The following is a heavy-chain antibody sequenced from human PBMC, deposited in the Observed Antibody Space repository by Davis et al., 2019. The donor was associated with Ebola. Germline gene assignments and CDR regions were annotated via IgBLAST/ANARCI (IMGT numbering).Heavy chain of an antibody. CDR3: ARGPIVVVPAAMGRWFDP. CDR1: GYTFTGYY. CDR2: INPNSGGT. D-gene: IGHD2-2*01. J-gene: IGHJ5*02. V-gene: IGHV1-2*04. Sequence: ASVKVSCKASGYTFTGYYMHWVRQAPGQGLEWMGWINPNSGGTNYAQKFQGWVTMTRDTSISTAYMELSRLRSEDTAVYYCARGPIVVVPAAMGRWFDPWGQGTLVTVSS.